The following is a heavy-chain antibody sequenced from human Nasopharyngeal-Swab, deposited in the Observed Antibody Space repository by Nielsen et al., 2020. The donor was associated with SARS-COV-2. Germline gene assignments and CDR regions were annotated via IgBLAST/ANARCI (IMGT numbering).Heavy chain of an antibody. D-gene: IGHD6-19*01. CDR1: GFSFSTHA. J-gene: IGHJ4*02. CDR3: ARRPRIVVTATGYYFDY. CDR2: LGVGGGPT. Sequence: GESLKISCAASGFSFSTHAMTWIRQAPGKGLEWVSSLGVGGGPTYYADSAKGRFTISSDNSKNTLYLQMSSLRAEDTAVYYCARRPRIVVTATGYYFDYWGQGALVTVSS. V-gene: IGHV3-23*01.